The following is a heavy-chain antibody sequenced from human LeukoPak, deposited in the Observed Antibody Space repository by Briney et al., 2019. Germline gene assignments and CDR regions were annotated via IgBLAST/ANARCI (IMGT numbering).Heavy chain of an antibody. D-gene: IGHD2-2*01. CDR2: MNPNSGNT. V-gene: IGHV1-8*03. CDR3: ARGGPGIVVVPAAMPGRPFDP. Sequence: ASVKVSCKASGHTFTSYDINWVRQATGQGLEWMGWMNPNSGNTGYAQKFQGRVTITRNTSISTAYMELSSLRSEDTAVYYCARGGPGIVVVPAAMPGRPFDPWGQGTLVTVSS. CDR1: GHTFTSYD. J-gene: IGHJ5*02.